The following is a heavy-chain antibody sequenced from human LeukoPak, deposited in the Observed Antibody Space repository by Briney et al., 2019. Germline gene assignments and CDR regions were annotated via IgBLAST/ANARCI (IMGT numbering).Heavy chain of an antibody. V-gene: IGHV4-39*01. CDR3: SRLSYYNYYMDV. Sequence: SETLSLTCTVSGGSISSNGYYWAWIRQPPGKGLEWIGTIYYSGNTYYNPSLKSRVTISIDTSKNQFSLKLSSVTAADTAVYYSSRLSYYNYYMDVWGKGTTVTVSS. J-gene: IGHJ6*03. CDR2: IYYSGNT. CDR1: GGSISSNGYY.